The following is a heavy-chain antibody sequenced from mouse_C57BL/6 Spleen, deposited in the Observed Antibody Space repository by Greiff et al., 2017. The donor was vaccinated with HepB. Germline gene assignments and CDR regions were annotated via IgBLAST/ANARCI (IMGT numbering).Heavy chain of an antibody. J-gene: IGHJ4*01. CDR2: ISSGGSYT. V-gene: IGHV5-6*01. Sequence: VQVVESGGDLVKPGGSLKLSCAASGFTFSSYGMSWVRQTPDKRLEWVATISSGGSYTYYPDSVKGRFTISRDNAKNTLYLQMSSLKSEDTAMYYCARRYDGYLYYAMDYWGQGTSVTVSS. CDR1: GFTFSSYG. D-gene: IGHD2-3*01. CDR3: ARRYDGYLYYAMDY.